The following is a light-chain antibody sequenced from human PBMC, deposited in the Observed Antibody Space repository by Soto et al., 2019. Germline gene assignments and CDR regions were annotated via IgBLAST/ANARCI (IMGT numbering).Light chain of an antibody. CDR1: QSLSSSY. Sequence: EIVLTQSPATLSLSPGERATLSCRASQSLSSSYLAWYQQKPGQAPRLLIYGASTRATGIPNRFSGSGSGTDFTLTISRLEPEDFAVYFCQQYGSLPYTFGQGTKLDIK. CDR2: GAS. J-gene: IGKJ2*01. CDR3: QQYGSLPYT. V-gene: IGKV3-20*01.